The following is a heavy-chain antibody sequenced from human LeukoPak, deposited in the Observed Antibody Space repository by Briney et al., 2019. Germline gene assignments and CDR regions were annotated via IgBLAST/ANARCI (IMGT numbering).Heavy chain of an antibody. V-gene: IGHV3-23*01. Sequence: GGSLRLSCAASGFTFSSYAMTWVRQAPGKGLEWVSTISNDGGNTYYADSVKGRFTISRDNYKNTVYLQRSSLRAEDTAVYYCPKDRWGSGGSGGGDYWGQGTLVTVSS. CDR2: ISNDGGNT. CDR1: GFTFSSYA. J-gene: IGHJ4*02. D-gene: IGHD2-15*01. CDR3: PKDRWGSGGSGGGDY.